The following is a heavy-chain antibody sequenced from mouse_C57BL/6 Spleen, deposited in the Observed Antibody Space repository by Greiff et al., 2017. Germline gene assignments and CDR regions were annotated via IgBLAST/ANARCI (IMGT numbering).Heavy chain of an antibody. CDR2: IDPGDGDT. Sequence: VQLQQSGAELVKPGASVKISCKASGYAFSSYWMNWVKQRPGKGLEWIGQIDPGDGDTNYNGKFKGKATLTADKSSSTAYMQLSSLTSEDSAVYFCARDSSGVLRAWFAYWGQGTLVTVSA. J-gene: IGHJ3*01. V-gene: IGHV1-80*01. CDR1: GYAFSSYW. CDR3: ARDSSGVLRAWFAY. D-gene: IGHD1-1*01.